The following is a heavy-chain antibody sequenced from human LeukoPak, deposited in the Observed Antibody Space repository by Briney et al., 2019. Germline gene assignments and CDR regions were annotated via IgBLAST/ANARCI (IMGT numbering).Heavy chain of an antibody. CDR1: GFTFSSYG. J-gene: IGHJ4*02. CDR3: AKGENYDFWSGYFDY. V-gene: IGHV3-33*06. CDR2: IWYDGSNK. Sequence: HPGRSLRLSCAASGFTFSSYGMHWVRQAPGKGLEWVAVIWYDGSNKYYADSVKGRFIISRDNSKNTLYLQMNSLRAEDTAVYYCAKGENYDFWSGYFDYWGQGTLVTVSS. D-gene: IGHD3-3*01.